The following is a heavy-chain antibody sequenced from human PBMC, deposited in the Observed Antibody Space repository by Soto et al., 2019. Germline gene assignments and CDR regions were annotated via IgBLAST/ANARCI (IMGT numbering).Heavy chain of an antibody. J-gene: IGHJ6*02. D-gene: IGHD6-19*01. V-gene: IGHV3-30-3*01. Sequence: GGSLRLSCAASGFTFSSYAMHWVRQAPGKGLEWVAVISYDGSNKYYADSVKGRFTISRDNSKNTLYLQMNSLRAEDTAVYYCARVRSNGYSSGWYPAPPLNYYYYYGMDVWGQGTTVTVSS. CDR2: ISYDGSNK. CDR1: GFTFSSYA. CDR3: ARVRSNGYSSGWYPAPPLNYYYYYGMDV.